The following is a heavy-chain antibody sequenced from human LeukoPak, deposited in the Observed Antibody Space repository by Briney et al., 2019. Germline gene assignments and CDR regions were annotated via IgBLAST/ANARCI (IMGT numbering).Heavy chain of an antibody. CDR1: GFTFSSYE. Sequence: PGGSLRLSCAASGFTFSSYEMNWVRQAPGKGLEWVSYISSSGSTIYYADSVKGQFTISRDNAKNSLYLQMNSLRAEDTAVYYCASVKWIAVAAFDYWGQGTLVTVSS. V-gene: IGHV3-48*03. CDR3: ASVKWIAVAAFDY. CDR2: ISSSGSTI. D-gene: IGHD6-19*01. J-gene: IGHJ4*02.